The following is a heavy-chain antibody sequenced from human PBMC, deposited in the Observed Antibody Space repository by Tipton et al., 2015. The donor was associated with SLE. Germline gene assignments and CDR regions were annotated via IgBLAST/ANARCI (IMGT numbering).Heavy chain of an antibody. CDR3: ARRRAATGLFSERGWFDP. D-gene: IGHD6-25*01. V-gene: IGHV4-39*02. CDR1: GGSITNTLYF. J-gene: IGHJ5*02. Sequence: GLVKPSETLSLTCAVSGGSITNTLYFWGWIRQPPGKGLEWIGSVSFGGDNYYSPSLKSRVTISVDTSKNHLSLKLSSVTAADTAVYYCARRRAATGLFSERGWFDPWGQGALVTVSS. CDR2: VSFGGDN.